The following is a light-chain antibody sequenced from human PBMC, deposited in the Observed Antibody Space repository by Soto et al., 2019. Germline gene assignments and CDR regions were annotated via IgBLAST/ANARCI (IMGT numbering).Light chain of an antibody. CDR3: QQYSKWPPVT. CDR2: GAS. Sequence: EIVMTQSPATLSVSPGERATLSCRASQSISTSLAWYQHKPGQAPRLLISGASTRATGIPARFSGSGSGTEFTLTISSLQSEDFAVYYCQQYSKWPPVTLGQGTKV. J-gene: IGKJ1*01. CDR1: QSISTS. V-gene: IGKV3-15*01.